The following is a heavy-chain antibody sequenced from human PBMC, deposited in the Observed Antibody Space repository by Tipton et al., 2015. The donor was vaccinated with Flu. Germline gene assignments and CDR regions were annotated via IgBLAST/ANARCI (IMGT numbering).Heavy chain of an antibody. CDR1: GGSIGGYY. CDR3: ARRDYSNYVSDPKSWFDP. CDR2: IYNNQYT. Sequence: TLSLTCTVSGGSIGGYYWNWIRQPPGKGLEWIGYIYNNQYTKYNPSLESRVTISVDTSKNQFSLNLKSVTAGDMAVYYCARRDYSNYVSDPKSWFDPWGQGTLVAVSS. D-gene: IGHD4-11*01. J-gene: IGHJ5*02. V-gene: IGHV4-4*09.